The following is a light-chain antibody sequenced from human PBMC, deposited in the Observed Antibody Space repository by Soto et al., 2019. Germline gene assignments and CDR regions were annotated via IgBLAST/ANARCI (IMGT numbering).Light chain of an antibody. CDR3: SSYTSSSTLVV. Sequence: QSALTQPASVSGSPGQSITISCTGTSSDVGGYNYVSWYQQHPGKAPKLMIYDVSNRPSGVSNRVSGSKSGNTASLTISGIQAEDEADYYCSSYTSSSTLVVFGGGTKLT. CDR1: SSDVGGYNY. V-gene: IGLV2-14*01. CDR2: DVS. J-gene: IGLJ2*01.